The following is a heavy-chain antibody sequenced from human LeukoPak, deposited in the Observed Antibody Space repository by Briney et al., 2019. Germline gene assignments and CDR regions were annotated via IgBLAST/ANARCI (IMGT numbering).Heavy chain of an antibody. J-gene: IGHJ3*02. V-gene: IGHV3-48*04. Sequence: GGSLRLSCATSGFTFSNFGMNWVRQAPGKGLEWVSYISNSAILYADSVKGRFTISRDNAKKTLYLQMNSLRADNTAVYYCARPSGSYYYDAFDIWGHGTMVTVSS. CDR3: ARPSGSYYYDAFDI. CDR1: GFTFSNFG. CDR2: ISNSAI. D-gene: IGHD1-26*01.